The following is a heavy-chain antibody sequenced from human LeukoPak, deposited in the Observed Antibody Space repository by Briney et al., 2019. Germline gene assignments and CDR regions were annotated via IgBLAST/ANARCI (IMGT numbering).Heavy chain of an antibody. CDR2: LSDTWNT. V-gene: IGHV4-39*02. CDR3: AGHPRGQYTRGFSAFEI. D-gene: IGHD3-10*01. Sequence: SETLSLTCTVSGGSISGNSLCWGWIRQPPGKGLEWIGSLSDTWNTYYNPSLSSRVSISIDTSNNHFSLRLNSVTDTDTAVYFCAGHPRGQYTRGFSAFEIWGQGTMVTVSS. CDR1: GGSISGNSLC. J-gene: IGHJ3*02.